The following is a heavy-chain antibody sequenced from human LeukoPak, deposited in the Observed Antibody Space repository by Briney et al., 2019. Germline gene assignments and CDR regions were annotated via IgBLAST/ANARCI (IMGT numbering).Heavy chain of an antibody. V-gene: IGHV5-10-1*01. Sequence: GESPMISCKGSGYSFTSYWISWVRQMPGQGLEWMGRIDPSDSYTNYSPSFQGHVTISADKSISTAYLQWSSLKASDTAMYYCARSLGYCSSTSCYDYYYYGMDVWGQGTTVTVSS. CDR2: IDPSDSYT. CDR1: GYSFTSYW. J-gene: IGHJ6*02. CDR3: ARSLGYCSSTSCYDYYYYGMDV. D-gene: IGHD2-2*01.